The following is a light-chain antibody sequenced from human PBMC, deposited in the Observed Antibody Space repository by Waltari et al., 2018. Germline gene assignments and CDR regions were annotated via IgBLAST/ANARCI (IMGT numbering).Light chain of an antibody. CDR3: SSYTSSSTWV. V-gene: IGLV2-14*01. Sequence: QSALTQPASVSGSPGQSITISCTGTSSDVGGYNYVSWYQQHPGKAPKLMIYDASKRPSGVSNRCSVSKSGNTASLTISGLQAEDEADYYCSSYTSSSTWVFGGGTKLTVL. CDR1: SSDVGGYNY. J-gene: IGLJ3*02. CDR2: DAS.